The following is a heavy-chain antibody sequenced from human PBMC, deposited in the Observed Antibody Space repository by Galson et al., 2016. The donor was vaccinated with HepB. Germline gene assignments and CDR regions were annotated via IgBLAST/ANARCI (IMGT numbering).Heavy chain of an antibody. CDR2: IIPIFRTP. D-gene: IGHD4-17*01. CDR3: ARTPRYGDYRRDAFDI. J-gene: IGHJ3*02. CDR1: GGTFSNYA. Sequence: SVKVSCKASGGTFSNYAISWVRQAPGQGLEWMGGIIPIFRTPNYAQKFQGRVTIIADKFTSTAYMELSSLRSEDTAVYYCARTPRYGDYRRDAFDIWGQGTMVTVSS. V-gene: IGHV1-69*06.